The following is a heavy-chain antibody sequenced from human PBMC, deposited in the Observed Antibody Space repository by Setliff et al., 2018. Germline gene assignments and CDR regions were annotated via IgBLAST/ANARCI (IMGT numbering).Heavy chain of an antibody. CDR3: ARVGQATVVTAIHGALDY. D-gene: IGHD2-21*02. Sequence: GGSLRLSCVASGFGFRSFGMYWVRQAPGKGLEWVAVVSHDENTKYYADSVKDRFIISRDNSKNTVYLQMNSLRAADTAVYHCARVGQATVVTAIHGALDYWGQGTLVTVSS. J-gene: IGHJ4*02. V-gene: IGHV3-30*03. CDR1: GFGFRSFG. CDR2: VSHDENTK.